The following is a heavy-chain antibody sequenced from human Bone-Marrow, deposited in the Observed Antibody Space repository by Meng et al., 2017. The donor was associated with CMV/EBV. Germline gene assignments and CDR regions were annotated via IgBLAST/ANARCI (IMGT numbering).Heavy chain of an antibody. CDR2: ISSSSYI. J-gene: IGHJ4*02. D-gene: IGHD3-16*01. Sequence: TFSSYSMNWVRQAPGKGLEWVSSISSSSYIYYADSVKGRFTISRDNAKNSLFLQMNSLRAEDTAFYYCARDPVFDYVWGSVVSYRLDYWGQGVLVTVSS. CDR1: TFSSYS. V-gene: IGHV3-21*01. CDR3: ARDPVFDYVWGSVVSYRLDY.